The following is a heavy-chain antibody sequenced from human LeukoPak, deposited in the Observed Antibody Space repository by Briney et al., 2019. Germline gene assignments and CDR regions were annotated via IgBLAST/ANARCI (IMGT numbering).Heavy chain of an antibody. J-gene: IGHJ6*03. D-gene: IGHD2-15*01. CDR2: INPNSGGT. CDR3: ARTSEGYCSGGRCWDYYYYMDV. V-gene: IGHV1-2*02. CDR1: GYTFTGYY. Sequence: ASVKVSCKASGYTFTGYYMHWVRQAPGQGLEWMGWINPNSGGTNYAQKFQGRVTMTRDTSISTAYMELSRLRSDDTAVYYCARTSEGYCSGGRCWDYYYYMDVWGKGTTVTVSS.